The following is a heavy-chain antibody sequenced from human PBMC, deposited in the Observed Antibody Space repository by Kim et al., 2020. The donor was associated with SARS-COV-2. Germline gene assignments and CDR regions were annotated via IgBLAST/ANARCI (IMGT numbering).Heavy chain of an antibody. J-gene: IGHJ4*02. CDR2: IYHSGST. CDR1: GGSISSSNW. Sequence: SETLSLTCAVSGGSISSSNWWSWVRQPPGKGLEWIGEIYHSGSTNYNPSLKSRVTISVDKSKNQFSLKLSSVTAADTAVYYCARVLTYYYDSSGYYGSDWGQGTLVTVSS. D-gene: IGHD3-22*01. CDR3: ARVLTYYYDSSGYYGSD. V-gene: IGHV4-4*02.